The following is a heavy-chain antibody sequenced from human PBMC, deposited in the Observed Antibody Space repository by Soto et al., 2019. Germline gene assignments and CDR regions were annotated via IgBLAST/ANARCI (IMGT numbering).Heavy chain of an antibody. V-gene: IGHV4-30-4*01. J-gene: IGHJ4*02. CDR1: GGSISSGDYY. CDR2: IYYSGST. Sequence: QVQLQESGPGLVKPSQTLSLTCTVSGGSISSGDYYWSWIRQPPGKGLEWIGYIYYSGSTYYNPSLKSXXTXSXXTSKNQFSLKLSSVTAADTAVYYCARGSPELAFDYWGQGTLVTVSS. D-gene: IGHD1-7*01. CDR3: ARGSPELAFDY.